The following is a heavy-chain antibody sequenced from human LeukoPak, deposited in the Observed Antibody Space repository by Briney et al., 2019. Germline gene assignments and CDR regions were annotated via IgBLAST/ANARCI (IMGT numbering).Heavy chain of an antibody. CDR3: TRDLTQYYDVWSGSHGFDI. J-gene: IGHJ3*02. CDR1: GASISGCNYL. CDR2: IYSSGTT. D-gene: IGHD3-3*01. Sequence: PSQTLSLTCSVSGASISGCNYLWSWIRQPAGKGLEWIGRIYSSGTTNYNPSFKSRATISEDTSKNQFSLKLTSVTAADTAVYYCTRDLTQYYDVWSGSHGFDIWGQGTLVIVSS. V-gene: IGHV4-61*02.